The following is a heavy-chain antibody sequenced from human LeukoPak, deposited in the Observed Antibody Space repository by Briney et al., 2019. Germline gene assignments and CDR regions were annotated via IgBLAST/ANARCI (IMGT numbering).Heavy chain of an antibody. CDR2: IYYSGST. CDR3: ARRGSGSYYKATYNRESYMDV. J-gene: IGHJ6*03. D-gene: IGHD3-10*01. Sequence: SETLSLTCTVSGGSISSSSYYWGWIRQPPGKGLEWIGSIYYSGSTYYNPSLKSRVTISVDTSKNQFSLKLRSVTAADTAVYYCARRGSGSYYKATYNRESYMDVWGKGTTVTISS. V-gene: IGHV4-39*07. CDR1: GGSISSSSYY.